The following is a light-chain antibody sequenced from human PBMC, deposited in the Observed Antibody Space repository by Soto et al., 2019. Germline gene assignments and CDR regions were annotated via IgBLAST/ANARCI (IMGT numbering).Light chain of an antibody. CDR3: QQYNNWPPWT. V-gene: IGKV3-15*01. Sequence: EIVLTQSPGTLSLSPGERATLSCRASQNVANYLDLYQQKPGQAPRLLIYGASTRATGIPARFSGSGSGTEFTLTISSLQSEDSAVYYCQQYNNWPPWTFGQGTKVDIK. J-gene: IGKJ1*01. CDR2: GAS. CDR1: QNVANY.